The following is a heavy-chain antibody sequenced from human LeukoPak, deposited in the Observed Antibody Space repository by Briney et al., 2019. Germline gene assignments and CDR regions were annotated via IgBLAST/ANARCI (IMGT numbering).Heavy chain of an antibody. J-gene: IGHJ4*02. D-gene: IGHD6-19*01. V-gene: IGHV1-69*13. CDR2: IIPIFGTA. CDR1: GGTFSSYA. Sequence: SVKLSCKASGGTFSSYAISWVRQAPGQGLEWMGGIIPIFGTANYAQKFQGRVTITADESTSTAYMELSSLKSEDTAVYYCARGLEGSVAGTDYWGQGTQVTVSS. CDR3: ARGLEGSVAGTDY.